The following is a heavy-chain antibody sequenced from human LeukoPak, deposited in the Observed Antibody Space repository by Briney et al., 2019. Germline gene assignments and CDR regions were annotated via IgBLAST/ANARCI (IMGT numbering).Heavy chain of an antibody. CDR1: GFNFDQYA. D-gene: IGHD7-27*01. CDR2: ITWNSSNI. J-gene: IGHJ4*02. CDR3: VRSVGSDWGHFDF. V-gene: IGHV3-9*01. Sequence: GRSLRLSCAASGFNFDQYAMFWVRQAPGKGLEWVTGITWNSSNIAYADSVKGRFTLDRDNAKSSLYLQMNSLRREDTALYYCVRSVGSDWGHFDFRGQGTLVTVSS.